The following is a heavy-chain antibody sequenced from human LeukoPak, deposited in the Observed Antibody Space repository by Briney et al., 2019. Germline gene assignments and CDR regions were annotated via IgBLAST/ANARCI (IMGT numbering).Heavy chain of an antibody. CDR3: ARDYHGSGSLTTFDY. V-gene: IGHV1-46*01. J-gene: IGHJ4*02. CDR1: GYTFTGYY. D-gene: IGHD3-10*01. Sequence: ASVKVSCKASGYTFTGYYMHWVRQVPGQGLEWMGIINPRGGSASSAQKFQGRVTLSRDTSASTVYMELSRLRSEDTALYYCARDYHGSGSLTTFDYWGQGTLVTVPS. CDR2: INPRGGSA.